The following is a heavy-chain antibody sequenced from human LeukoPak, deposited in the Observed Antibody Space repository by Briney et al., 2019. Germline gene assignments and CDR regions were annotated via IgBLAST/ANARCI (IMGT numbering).Heavy chain of an antibody. D-gene: IGHD4-17*01. V-gene: IGHV1-18*01. CDR1: GYTFHSYG. CDR3: ARSPASVPTRGDF. CDR2: ISANNGNT. J-gene: IGHJ4*02. Sequence: ASVKVSCKASGYTFHSYGISWLRQAPGQGLEWMGWISANNGNTNYAQKFQGRVTVTTDTSTSTAYMELRSLRSDDTAVYYCARSPASVPTRGDFWGQGTLVTVSS.